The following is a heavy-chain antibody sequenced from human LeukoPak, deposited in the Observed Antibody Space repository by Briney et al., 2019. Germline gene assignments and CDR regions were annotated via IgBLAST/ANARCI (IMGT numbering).Heavy chain of an antibody. V-gene: IGHV3-48*03. J-gene: IGHJ4*02. CDR1: GFTFSSYE. CDR2: ISSSGSTI. D-gene: IGHD6-13*01. Sequence: AGGSLRLSCAASGFTFSSYEMNWVRQAPGKGLEWVSYISSSGSTIYYADSVKGRFTISRDNAKNSLYLQMNSLRAEDTAIYYCANSASVGTFYWGQGTLVTVSS. CDR3: ANSASVGTFY.